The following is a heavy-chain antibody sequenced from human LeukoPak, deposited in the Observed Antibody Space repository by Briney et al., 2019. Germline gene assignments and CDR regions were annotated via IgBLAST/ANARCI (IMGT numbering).Heavy chain of an antibody. V-gene: IGHV1-69*04. Sequence: GASVKVSCKASGGTFSSYAISWVRQAPGQGLEWMGRIIPIFGIANYAQKFQGRATITADKSTSTAYMELSSLRSEDTAVYYCARGHFYCSGGSCYGYWGQGTLVTVSS. J-gene: IGHJ4*02. CDR3: ARGHFYCSGGSCYGY. CDR1: GGTFSSYA. CDR2: IIPIFGIA. D-gene: IGHD2-15*01.